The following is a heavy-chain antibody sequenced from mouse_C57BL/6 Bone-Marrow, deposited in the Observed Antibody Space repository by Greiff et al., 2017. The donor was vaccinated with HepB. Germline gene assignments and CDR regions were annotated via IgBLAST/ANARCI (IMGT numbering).Heavy chain of an antibody. CDR1: EYEFPSHD. V-gene: IGHV5-2*01. Sequence: DVKLVESGGGLVQPGESLKLSCESNEYEFPSHDMSWVRKTPEKRLELVAAINSDGGSTYYPDTMERRFIISRDNTKKTLYLQMSSLRSEDTALYYCARLWLRRGDWYFDVWGTGTTVTVSS. J-gene: IGHJ1*03. CDR3: ARLWLRRGDWYFDV. CDR2: INSDGGST. D-gene: IGHD2-2*01.